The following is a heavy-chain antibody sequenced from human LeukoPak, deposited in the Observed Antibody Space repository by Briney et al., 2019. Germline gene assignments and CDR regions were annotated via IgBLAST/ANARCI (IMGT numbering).Heavy chain of an antibody. V-gene: IGHV4-34*01. CDR1: GGSFSGYY. CDR2: INHSGST. Sequence: TSETLSLTCAVYGGSFSGYYWSWIRQTPGKGLEWIGEINHSGSTNYNPSLKSRVTISVDTSKNQFSLKLSSVTAADTAVYYCARCPIIMITFGGVIAQAHFDYWGQGTLVTVSS. D-gene: IGHD3-16*02. CDR3: ARCPIIMITFGGVIAQAHFDY. J-gene: IGHJ4*02.